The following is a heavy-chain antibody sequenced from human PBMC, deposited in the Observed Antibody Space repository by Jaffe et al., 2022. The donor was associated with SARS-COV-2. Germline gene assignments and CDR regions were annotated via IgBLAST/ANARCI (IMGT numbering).Heavy chain of an antibody. CDR2: IHTSGTT. Sequence: QMQLQESGPRLVEPSQTLSLTCTVSGGSISSGGYQWSWIRQPAGKGLEWIGRIHTSGTTYYKPSLKSRVTMSVDTSSNQFSLNLKYVTATDTAVYYCARGGYYDSRSAFDIWGQGTLVTVSS. CDR1: GGSISSGGYQ. CDR3: ARGGYYDSRSAFDI. J-gene: IGHJ3*02. D-gene: IGHD3-22*01. V-gene: IGHV4-61*02.